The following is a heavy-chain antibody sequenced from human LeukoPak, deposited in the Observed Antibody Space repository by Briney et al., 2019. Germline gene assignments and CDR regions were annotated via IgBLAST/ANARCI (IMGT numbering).Heavy chain of an antibody. J-gene: IGHJ4*02. CDR2: FDPEDGET. CDR1: GYTLTELS. Sequence: ASVKGSCKVSGYTLTELSMHWVRQAPGKGLEWMGGFDPEDGETIYAQKFQGRVTMTEDTSTDTAYMELSSLRSEDTAVYYCATDCSFRAVQSLSGGSCYSVGWGQGTLVTVSS. D-gene: IGHD2-15*01. V-gene: IGHV1-24*01. CDR3: ATDCSFRAVQSLSGGSCYSVG.